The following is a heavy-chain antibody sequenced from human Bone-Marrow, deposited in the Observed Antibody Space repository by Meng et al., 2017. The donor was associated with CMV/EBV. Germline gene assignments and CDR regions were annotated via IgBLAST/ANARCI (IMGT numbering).Heavy chain of an antibody. CDR2: IIPIFGTA. CDR1: GGTFSSYA. CDR3: ARGRIAARAYYGMDV. D-gene: IGHD6-13*01. J-gene: IGHJ6*02. Sequence: SVKVSCKASGGTFSSYAISWVRQAPGQGLEWMGGIIPIFGTANYAQKFQGRVTITTDESTSTAYMELSSLISEDTAVYYCARGRIAARAYYGMDVWGQGTTVTVSS. V-gene: IGHV1-69*05.